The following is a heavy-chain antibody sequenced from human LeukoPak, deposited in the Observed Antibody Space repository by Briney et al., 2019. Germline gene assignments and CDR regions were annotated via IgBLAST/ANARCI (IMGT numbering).Heavy chain of an antibody. CDR2: ITGSGGHT. J-gene: IGHJ6*03. CDR1: GFTFNNYA. Sequence: GGSLRLSCEASGFTFNNYALAWVRQSPGKGLEWVSGITGSGGHTYYAHSVKGRFTISRDNSKNTLYLQMYSLRAEDTAVSYCTKDLTDVHHYYTDVWGKGTTVIVSS. CDR3: TKDLTDVHHYYTDV. D-gene: IGHD6-6*01. V-gene: IGHV3-23*01.